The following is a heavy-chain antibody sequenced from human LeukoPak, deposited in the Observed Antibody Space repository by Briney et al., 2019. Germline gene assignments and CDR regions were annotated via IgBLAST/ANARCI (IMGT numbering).Heavy chain of an antibody. CDR1: GGTFSSYA. D-gene: IGHD3-10*01. CDR3: ARLTNYYGFLPR. CDR2: IIPIFGTA. J-gene: IGHJ4*02. V-gene: IGHV1-69*13. Sequence: ASVKVSCKASGGTFSSYAISWVRQAPGQGPEWMGGIIPIFGTANYAQKFQGRVTITADESTSTAYMELSSLRSEDTAVYYCARLTNYYGFLPRWGQGTLVTVSS.